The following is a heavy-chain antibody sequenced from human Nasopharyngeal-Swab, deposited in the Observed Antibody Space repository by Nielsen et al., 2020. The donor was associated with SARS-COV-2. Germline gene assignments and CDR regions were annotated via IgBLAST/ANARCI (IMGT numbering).Heavy chain of an antibody. J-gene: IGHJ4*02. Sequence: GESLKISCAASGFTFSNYWMSWVRQAPGKGLEWVANIKQDGNEKYYVDSVKGRFTISRDNAKNSLYLQMNSLRVEDTAVYYCASSTVGAFDYWGQGTLVTVSS. CDR2: IKQDGNEK. V-gene: IGHV3-7*01. CDR1: GFTFSNYW. D-gene: IGHD1-26*01. CDR3: ASSTVGAFDY.